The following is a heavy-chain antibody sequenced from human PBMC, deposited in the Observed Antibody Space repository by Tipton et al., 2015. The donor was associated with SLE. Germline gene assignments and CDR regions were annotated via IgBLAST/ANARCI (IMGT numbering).Heavy chain of an antibody. CDR3: EGAATGTNYYLDV. CDR1: GGSISSGGSGFYY. J-gene: IGHJ6*03. V-gene: IGHV4-39*07. D-gene: IGHD4-17*01. CDR2: ISYTGST. Sequence: TLSLTCIVSGGSISSGGSGFYYWGWVRQPPGKGLEFIGSISYTGSTYYNLSLKSRVTISVDKSKNQFSLKLSSVTAADTAVYYCEGAATGTNYYLDVWGEGTTVTVSS.